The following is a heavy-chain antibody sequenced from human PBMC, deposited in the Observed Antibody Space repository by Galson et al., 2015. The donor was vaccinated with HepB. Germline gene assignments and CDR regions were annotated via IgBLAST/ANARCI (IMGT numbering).Heavy chain of an antibody. CDR1: GYSFSIYW. CDR3: ATYTSGWCYAVET. V-gene: IGHV5-51*01. CDR2: IYPRDSDT. D-gene: IGHD6-19*01. Sequence: QSGAEVKKPGESLKISCKGSGYSFSIYWIGWVRQMPGKGLEWMGIIYPRDSDTRYSPSFQGQVTISADKSISTAYLQWSSLKASDTAMYYCATYTSGWCYAVETWGQGTMVTVSA. J-gene: IGHJ3*02.